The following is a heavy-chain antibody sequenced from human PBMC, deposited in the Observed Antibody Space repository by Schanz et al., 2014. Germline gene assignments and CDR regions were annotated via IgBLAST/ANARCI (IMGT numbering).Heavy chain of an antibody. CDR2: ISGSGGNP. Sequence: EVQLVESGGGLVQPGGSLRLSCAASGFTFSSYAMSWVRQAPGKGLEWVSAISGSGGNPYYANSVKGRFGISRDNSENTLYLQMSSLRVEDTAVYYCAKDPRGDKNDRAYYFDYWGQGTLVSVSS. D-gene: IGHD3-10*01. CDR3: AKDPRGDKNDRAYYFDY. V-gene: IGHV3-23*04. J-gene: IGHJ4*02. CDR1: GFTFSSYA.